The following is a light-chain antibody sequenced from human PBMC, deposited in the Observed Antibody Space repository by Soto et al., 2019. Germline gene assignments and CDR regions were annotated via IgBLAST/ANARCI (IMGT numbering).Light chain of an antibody. Sequence: EIVLTQSPGTLSLSPGERATLSCRASQSVRSNHLAWYQQKPGQDPRLLIYDASSRATGIPDRFSGSGSGTDFTLTIIRLEPEDFSVYYCQPYGSSPRTFGRGTKLEI. CDR2: DAS. J-gene: IGKJ2*01. V-gene: IGKV3-20*01. CDR1: QSVRSNH. CDR3: QPYGSSPRT.